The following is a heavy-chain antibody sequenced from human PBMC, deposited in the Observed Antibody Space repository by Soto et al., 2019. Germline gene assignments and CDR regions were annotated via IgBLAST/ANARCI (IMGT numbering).Heavy chain of an antibody. CDR1: GFTFTSSA. Sequence: QMQLVQSGPEVKKPWTSVKVSCKASGFTFTSSAMQWVRQARGQRLEWIGWIVVGSGNTNYAQKFQERVTNTRDMSTSTAYMERSSLSSEDTAVYYCAADFKRDYEFDPWGQGTLVTVSS. D-gene: IGHD4-17*01. J-gene: IGHJ5*02. V-gene: IGHV1-58*02. CDR2: IVVGSGNT. CDR3: AADFKRDYEFDP.